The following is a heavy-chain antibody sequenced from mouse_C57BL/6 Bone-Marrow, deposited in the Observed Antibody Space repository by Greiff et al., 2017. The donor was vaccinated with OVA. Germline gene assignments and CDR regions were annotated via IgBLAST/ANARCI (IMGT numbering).Heavy chain of an antibody. CDR3: ARGPPYRNGAY. Sequence: EVQLVESGPALVKPSQTVSLSCTVSGYSFTNGNLWWIWIRQVSGSKLVWIVYISASGSTYSNPSLKSRTSITRDTSKNQLFLQLNSVTTEDIATYYCARGPPYRNGAYWGQGTLVTVSA. V-gene: IGHV3-4*01. D-gene: IGHD6-5*01. J-gene: IGHJ3*01. CDR1: GYSFTNGNLW. CDR2: ISASGST.